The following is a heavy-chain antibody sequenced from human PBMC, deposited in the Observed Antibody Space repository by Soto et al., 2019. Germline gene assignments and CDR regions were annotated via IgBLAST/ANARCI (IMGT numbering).Heavy chain of an antibody. J-gene: IGHJ4*02. D-gene: IGHD2-21*01. CDR2: INPSGGST. CDR1: GYTFTSYY. V-gene: IGHV1-46*01. CDR3: ARDHEGGDCLDY. Sequence: ASVKVSCKASGYTFTSYYMHWLRQAPGQGLEWMGIINPSGGSTSYAQKFQGRVTMTRDTSTSTVYMELSSLRSEDTAVYYCARDHEGGDCLDYWGQGTLVTVSS.